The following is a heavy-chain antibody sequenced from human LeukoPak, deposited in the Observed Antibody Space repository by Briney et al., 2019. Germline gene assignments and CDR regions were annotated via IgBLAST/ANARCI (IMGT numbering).Heavy chain of an antibody. D-gene: IGHD3-9*01. CDR3: AKSQFLFPYDILTGYYFDY. CDR1: GFTFSSYG. J-gene: IGHJ4*02. CDR2: ISYDGSNK. Sequence: GGSLRLSCAASGFTFSSYGMHWVRQAPGKGLEWVAVISYDGSNKYYADSVKGRFTISRDNSKNTLYLQMNSLRAEDTAVYYCAKSQFLFPYDILTGYYFDYWGQGTLVTVSS. V-gene: IGHV3-30*18.